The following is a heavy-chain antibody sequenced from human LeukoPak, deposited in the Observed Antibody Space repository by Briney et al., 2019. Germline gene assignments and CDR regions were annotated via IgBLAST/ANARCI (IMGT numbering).Heavy chain of an antibody. V-gene: IGHV3-15*01. D-gene: IGHD5-12*01. J-gene: IGHJ4*02. Sequence: GGSLRLSCAASGFTFSNAWMSWVRQAPGKGLEWVGRIKSKTDGGTTDYAAPVKGRFTISRDDSKNTLYLQMNSLKTEDTAVYYCTTDPPLPRKYSGYDYSKYYFDYWGQGTLVTVSS. CDR3: TTDPPLPRKYSGYDYSKYYFDY. CDR2: IKSKTDGGTT. CDR1: GFTFSNAW.